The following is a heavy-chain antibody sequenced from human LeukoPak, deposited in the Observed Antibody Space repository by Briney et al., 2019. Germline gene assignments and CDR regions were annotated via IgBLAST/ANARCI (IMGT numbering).Heavy chain of an antibody. Sequence: ASVKVSCKASGGTFSSYAISWVRQAPGQGLEWMGGIIPIFGTANYAQKFQGRVTFTRDTSASTAYMELSSLRSEDTALYYCARSNAAALDGMDVWGQGTTVTVSS. CDR3: ARSNAAALDGMDV. D-gene: IGHD6-13*01. CDR1: GGTFSSYA. J-gene: IGHJ6*02. CDR2: IIPIFGTA. V-gene: IGHV1-69*05.